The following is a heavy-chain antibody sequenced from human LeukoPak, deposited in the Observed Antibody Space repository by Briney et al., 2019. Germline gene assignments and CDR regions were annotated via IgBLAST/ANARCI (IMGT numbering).Heavy chain of an antibody. CDR3: ARVAVAAPGTDYYSMDV. D-gene: IGHD6-13*01. CDR2: IYYSGST. J-gene: IGHJ6*04. V-gene: IGHV4-59*01. CDR1: GGSISSYY. Sequence: PSEALSLTCTDPGGSISSYYWSWIRQPPGKGLEWIGYIYYSGSTPYNPSLKSRVTISVDTSTNQFSLNLSSVTAADTAVYYCARVAVAAPGTDYYSMDVWGKGTTVTVSS.